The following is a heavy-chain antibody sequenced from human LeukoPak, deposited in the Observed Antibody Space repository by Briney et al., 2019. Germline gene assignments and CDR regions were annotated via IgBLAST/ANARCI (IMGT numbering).Heavy chain of an antibody. CDR2: IYYSGST. CDR3: AREPTDDYELFDY. CDR1: GGSISSYY. V-gene: IGHV4-59*01. Sequence: PSETLSLTCTASGGSISSYYWSWVRQAPGKGLEWVGYIYYSGSTNYNPSLKSRVTISVDTSKNQFSLKLSSVTAADTAVYYRAREPTDDYELFDYWGQGTLVTVSS. D-gene: IGHD5-12*01. J-gene: IGHJ4*02.